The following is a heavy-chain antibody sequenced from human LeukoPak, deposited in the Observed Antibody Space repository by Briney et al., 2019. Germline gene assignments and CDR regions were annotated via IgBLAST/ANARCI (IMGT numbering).Heavy chain of an antibody. CDR3: ARDDSSFAPFDY. D-gene: IGHD4-11*01. Sequence: PGRSLRLSCAASGFTLSNYGFHWVRQAPGKGLEWLSVIWYDGSKKYYAESVKGRFTISRDIFKSTLYLQMNSLKVEDTAVYYCARDDSSFAPFDYWGQGTLVTVSS. CDR1: GFTLSNYG. V-gene: IGHV3-33*01. J-gene: IGHJ4*02. CDR2: IWYDGSKK.